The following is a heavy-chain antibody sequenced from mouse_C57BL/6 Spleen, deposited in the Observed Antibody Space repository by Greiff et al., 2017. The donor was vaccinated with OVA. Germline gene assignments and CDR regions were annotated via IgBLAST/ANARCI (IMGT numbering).Heavy chain of an antibody. V-gene: IGHV14-1*01. CDR2: IDPEDGDT. Sequence: EVQLQQSGAELVRPGASVKLSCTASGFNIKDYYMHWVKQRPEQGLEWIGRIDPEDGDTEYAAKFQGRATMTADTTTNTAYLQLSSLTSEDTAVYYCTTPAYYSKGGFAYWGQGTLVTVSA. J-gene: IGHJ3*01. CDR1: GFNIKDYY. CDR3: TTPAYYSKGGFAY. D-gene: IGHD2-5*01.